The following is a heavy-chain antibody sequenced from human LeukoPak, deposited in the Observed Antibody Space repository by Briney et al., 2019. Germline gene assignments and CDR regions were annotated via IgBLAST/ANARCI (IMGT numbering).Heavy chain of an antibody. J-gene: IGHJ4*02. CDR1: GFTFSTYA. D-gene: IGHD3-10*01. CDR2: IHGTVGAT. V-gene: IGHV3-23*01. Sequence: GESLRLPCAASGFTFSTYAMSWVRQAPGKGLDWVSSIHGTVGATYYADSVKGRFTISRDNSKNTLYLQMNSLRAEDTAVYYCARVTYGSGTYGAFDYWGQGTLVTVSS. CDR3: ARVTYGSGTYGAFDY.